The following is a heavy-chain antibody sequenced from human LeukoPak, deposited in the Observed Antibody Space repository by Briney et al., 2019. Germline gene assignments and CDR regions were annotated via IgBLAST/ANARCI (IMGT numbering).Heavy chain of an antibody. CDR3: AKSPPYCSGGSCYTGPNYFDY. CDR2: ISSSGGRT. Sequence: GGSLRLSCAASGFTFSNYAMSWVRQAPGKGLEWVSTISSSGGRTFYADSVKGRFTISGDNSKNTLYLQMNSLRAEDTAVYYCAKSPPYCSGGSCYTGPNYFDYWGQGTLVTVSS. CDR1: GFTFSNYA. D-gene: IGHD2-15*01. V-gene: IGHV3-23*01. J-gene: IGHJ4*02.